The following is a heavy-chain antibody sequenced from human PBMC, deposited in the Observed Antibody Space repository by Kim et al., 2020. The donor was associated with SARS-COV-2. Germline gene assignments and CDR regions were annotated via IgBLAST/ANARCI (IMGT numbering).Heavy chain of an antibody. Sequence: SETLSLTCTVSGGSISSYYWSWIRQPPGKGLEWIGYIYYSGSTNYNPSLKSRVTISVDTSKNQFSLKLSSVTAADTAVYYCARDFSPLASGYVRYFDLWG. D-gene: IGHD5-12*01. V-gene: IGHV4-59*01. CDR3: ARDFSPLASGYVRYFDL. CDR1: GGSISSYY. CDR2: IYYSGST. J-gene: IGHJ2*01.